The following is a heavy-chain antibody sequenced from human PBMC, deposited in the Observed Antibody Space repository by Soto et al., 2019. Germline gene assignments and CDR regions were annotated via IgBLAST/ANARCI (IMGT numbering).Heavy chain of an antibody. CDR3: ATAGSGAVTY. CDR2: ISSDGSST. CDR1: GFTFSGSW. Sequence: EVQLVESGGGLVQPGGSLRLSCAASGFTFSGSWMHWVRQAPGKGLVWVSRISSDGSSTTYADSVKGRFTISRDNAKNMLYLQMTSLGAGDTVVYYCATAGSGAVTYWGQGTVASVSP. D-gene: IGHD3-3*01. J-gene: IGHJ4*02. V-gene: IGHV3-74*03.